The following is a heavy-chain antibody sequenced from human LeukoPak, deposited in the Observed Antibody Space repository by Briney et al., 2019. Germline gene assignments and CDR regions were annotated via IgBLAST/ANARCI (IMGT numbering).Heavy chain of an antibody. D-gene: IGHD2-8*02. CDR3: AREESGGYFDY. V-gene: IGHV1-46*01. CDR1: GYTFSNYY. CDR2: INPTGTGT. J-gene: IGHJ4*02. Sequence: ASVKVSCKASGYTFSNYYMHWVRQAPGQGLEWMGLINPTGTGTNYAQKFRGRVTLTRDTSTTTVYVELSSLRSEDSAVYYCAREESGGYFDYWGQGTLVTVSS.